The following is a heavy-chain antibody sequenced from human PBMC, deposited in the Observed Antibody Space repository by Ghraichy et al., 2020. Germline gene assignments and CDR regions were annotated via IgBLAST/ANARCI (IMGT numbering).Heavy chain of an antibody. J-gene: IGHJ4*02. CDR2: ITGSGGSI. Sequence: GGSLRLSCAASGLIFSNYAMSWVRQAPGKGLEWVSGITGSGGSIYYADSVKGRFTISRDNSKNTLYLQMNSLRAEDKAVYYCAKDLGMNPYYASESYQNAPPYYFYYWGQGTLVTVSS. CDR3: AKDLGMNPYYASESYQNAPPYYFYY. CDR1: GLIFSNYA. D-gene: IGHD3-10*01. V-gene: IGHV3-23*01.